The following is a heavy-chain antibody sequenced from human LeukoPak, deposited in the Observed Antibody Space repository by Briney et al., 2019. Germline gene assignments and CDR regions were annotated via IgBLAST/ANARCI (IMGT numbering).Heavy chain of an antibody. CDR2: ISGSGGST. CDR1: GFTFSSYA. V-gene: IGHV3-23*01. J-gene: IGHJ4*02. D-gene: IGHD3-10*01. Sequence: GGSLRLSCAASGFTFSSYAMSWVRQAPGKGLEWVSAISGSGGSTYYADSVKGRFTISRDNSKNTLYLQMNSLRAEGTAVYYCAKNSPPSLWFGELFVDYWGQGTLVTVSS. CDR3: AKNSPPSLWFGELFVDY.